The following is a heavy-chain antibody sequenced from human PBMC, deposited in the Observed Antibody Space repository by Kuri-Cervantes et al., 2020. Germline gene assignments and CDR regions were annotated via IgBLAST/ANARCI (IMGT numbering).Heavy chain of an antibody. V-gene: IGHV3-33*08. CDR2: IWYDGSNK. CDR3: ARVEGATTYYYYGMDV. D-gene: IGHD1-26*01. Sequence: GESLKISCAASGFTFSSYAMHWVRQAPGKGLEWVAVIWYDGSNKYYADSVKGRFTISRDNSKNTLYLQMNSLRAEDTAVYYCARVEGATTYYYYGMDVWGQGTTVTVSS. CDR1: GFTFSSYA. J-gene: IGHJ6*02.